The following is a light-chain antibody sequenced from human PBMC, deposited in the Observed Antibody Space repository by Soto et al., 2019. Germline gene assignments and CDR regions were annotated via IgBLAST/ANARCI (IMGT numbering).Light chain of an antibody. CDR1: TSNIGSNY. Sequence: QSVLTQPPSASGTPGQGVTISCSGSTSNIGSNYVYWYQQLPGTAPKLLIYRNNQRPSGVPDRFSGSKSGTSASLAISGLQAEDEAHYYCSSFTSKSTLIFGGGTKVTVL. J-gene: IGLJ2*01. CDR3: SSFTSKSTLI. CDR2: RNN. V-gene: IGLV1-47*01.